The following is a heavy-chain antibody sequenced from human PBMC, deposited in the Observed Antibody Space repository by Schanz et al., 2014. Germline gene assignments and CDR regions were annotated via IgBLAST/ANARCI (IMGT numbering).Heavy chain of an antibody. CDR2: ISGDHRNT. V-gene: IGHV3-23*01. Sequence: EMQLLESGGGLIQPGGSLRLSCAASGFTFSTHAMSWVRQAPGKGLEWVSSISGDHRNTFYADSVKGRFTISRDNSKNTLYLQINSLRAEDTAIYYCAKDAPYPFDLGGRGTLITVSS. CDR1: GFTFSTHA. CDR3: AKDAPYPFDL. J-gene: IGHJ2*01.